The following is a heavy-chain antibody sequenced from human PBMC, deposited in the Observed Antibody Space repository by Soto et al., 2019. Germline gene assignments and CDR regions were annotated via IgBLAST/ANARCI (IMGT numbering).Heavy chain of an antibody. CDR1: GFTFNNYA. V-gene: IGHV3-23*01. CDR3: ATDRLEGNFDY. CDR2: ISNTGGGT. Sequence: EVQLLDSGGGLVQPGGSLGLSCAASGFTFNNYAMNWVRQAPGMGLEWVATISNTGGGTYYADPVKGRFTISRDNSKNTMYSQMSSLRVENKAVYYCATDRLEGNFDYWGQGTQGTVSS. J-gene: IGHJ4*02.